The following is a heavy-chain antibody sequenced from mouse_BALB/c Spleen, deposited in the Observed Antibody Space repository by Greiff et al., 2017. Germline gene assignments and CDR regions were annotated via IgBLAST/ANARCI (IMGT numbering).Heavy chain of an antibody. V-gene: IGHV3-2*02. CDR3: ARLPYWYFDV. CDR2: ISYSGST. CDR1: GYSITSDYA. Sequence: EVKLMESGPGLVKPSQSLSLTCTVTGYSITSDYAWNWIRQFPGNKLEWMGYISYSGSTSYNPSLKSRISITRDTSKNQFFLQLNSVTTEDTATYYCARLPYWYFDVWGAGTTVTVSS. J-gene: IGHJ1*01.